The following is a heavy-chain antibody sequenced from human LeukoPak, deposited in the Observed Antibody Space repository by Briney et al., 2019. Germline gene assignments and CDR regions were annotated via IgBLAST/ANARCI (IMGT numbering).Heavy chain of an antibody. CDR3: ARGIEIDEQLVGGLDP. D-gene: IGHD6-13*01. Sequence: ASVKVSCKASGYNFFHFDINWVRQAHGQGLEWMAWMIPKSGKTANAQKFEGRLTLTRDISTRTAYMELNNVTSEYTALYHCARGIEIDEQLVGGLDPWGRGTLVTVSS. V-gene: IGHV1-8*01. CDR1: GYNFFHFD. J-gene: IGHJ5*02. CDR2: MIPKSGKT.